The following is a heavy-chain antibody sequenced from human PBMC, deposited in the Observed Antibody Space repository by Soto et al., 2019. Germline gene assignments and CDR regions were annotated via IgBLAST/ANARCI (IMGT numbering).Heavy chain of an antibody. CDR3: ARGPTDYYDNSGDYFLDY. CDR2: ISTYNGNT. V-gene: IGHV1-18*01. D-gene: IGHD3-22*01. Sequence: QVQLMQSGAEVNKPGASVKVSCKASGYTFTTYGMSWVRQAPGQGLDWMGWISTYNGNTKYAERLQGRVTMTTDTTTSTAYMELRSLRSDDTAVYYCARGPTDYYDNSGDYFLDYWGQGTLVTVSS. CDR1: GYTFTTYG. J-gene: IGHJ4*02.